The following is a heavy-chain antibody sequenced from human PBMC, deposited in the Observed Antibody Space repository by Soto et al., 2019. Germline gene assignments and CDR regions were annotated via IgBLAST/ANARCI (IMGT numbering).Heavy chain of an antibody. D-gene: IGHD3-10*01. J-gene: IGHJ5*02. CDR2: INHSGST. V-gene: IGHV4-34*01. CDR3: ARSRYYGSGIQYNWFDP. Sequence: SETLSLTCAVYGGSFSGYYWSWIRQPPGKGLEWTGEINHSGSTNYNPSLKSRVTISVDTSKNQFSLKLSSVTAADTAVYYCARSRYYGSGIQYNWFDPWGQGTLVTVSS. CDR1: GGSFSGYY.